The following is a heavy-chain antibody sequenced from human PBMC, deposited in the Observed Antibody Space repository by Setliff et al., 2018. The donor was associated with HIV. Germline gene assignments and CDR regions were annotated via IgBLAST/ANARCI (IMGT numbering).Heavy chain of an antibody. CDR3: ARDQSDWFY. CDR2: IFDSENN. V-gene: IGHV4-59*01. J-gene: IGHJ4*02. Sequence: SETLSLTCSVSGDSITHYYWNWIRQPPGKGLEWIGNIFDSENNNYNPSLKSRVSMSVDTSKSQFSLKLNSVTAADTAAYYCARDQSDWFYWGQGTLVTVSS. CDR1: GDSITHYY. D-gene: IGHD3-3*01.